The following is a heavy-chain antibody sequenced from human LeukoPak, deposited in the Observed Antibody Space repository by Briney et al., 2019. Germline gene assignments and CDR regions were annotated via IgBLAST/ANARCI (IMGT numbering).Heavy chain of an antibody. J-gene: IGHJ3*02. D-gene: IGHD6-6*01. CDR1: GGSISSYY. CDR3: ARDSASIANDPFGFFPGGHAFDI. Sequence: PSETLSPTCTVSGGSISSYYWSWIRQPPGKGLEWIGYIYYSGSTNYNPSLKSRVTISVDTSKNQFSLKLSSVTAADTAVYYCARDSASIANDPFGFFPGGHAFDIWGQGTMVTVSS. V-gene: IGHV4-59*01. CDR2: IYYSGST.